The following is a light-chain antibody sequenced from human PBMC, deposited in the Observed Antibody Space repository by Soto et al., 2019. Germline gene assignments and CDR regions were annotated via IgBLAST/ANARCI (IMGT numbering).Light chain of an antibody. Sequence: DIVMTQSPDSLAVSLGERATINCKSSQSVLYSSNNKNYLAWYQQKPGQPPKLLIYWASTRESGVPDRFSGSGSGKDFTLTSSSLQAEDVAVYSCQQYYSTPRTFGQGTKVEIK. CDR1: QSVLYSSNNKNY. V-gene: IGKV4-1*01. CDR3: QQYYSTPRT. CDR2: WAS. J-gene: IGKJ1*01.